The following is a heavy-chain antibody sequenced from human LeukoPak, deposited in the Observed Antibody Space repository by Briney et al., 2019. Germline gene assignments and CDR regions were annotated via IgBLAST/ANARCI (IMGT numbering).Heavy chain of an antibody. Sequence: ASVKVSCKASGCPFSDYYIHWVQEAPGKGLEWMGRIDPVDGETTYAESFQGRVTFTADRSTYTIYMELNSLTFADRAVYYCARDHEERGSYLDLWGQGTQVIVSS. CDR1: GCPFSDYY. CDR3: ARDHEERGSYLDL. J-gene: IGHJ4*02. D-gene: IGHD3-10*01. CDR2: IDPVDGET. V-gene: IGHV1-69-2*01.